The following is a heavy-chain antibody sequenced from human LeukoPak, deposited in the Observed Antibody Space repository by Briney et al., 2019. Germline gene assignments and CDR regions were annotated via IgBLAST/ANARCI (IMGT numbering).Heavy chain of an antibody. CDR1: GFSVSRYG. D-gene: IGHD3-22*01. J-gene: IGHJ4*02. V-gene: IGHV3-33*01. Sequence: GGSLRLSCAASGFSVSRYGMHWVRQAPGKGLEWVAVFWAHGRSQYYADSVRGRFTISRDTSANMVYLQMSSLGAEDTAVYYCARGDDSSSHYSLFEYWGQGTRVTVSS. CDR3: ARGDDSSSHYSLFEY. CDR2: FWAHGRSQ.